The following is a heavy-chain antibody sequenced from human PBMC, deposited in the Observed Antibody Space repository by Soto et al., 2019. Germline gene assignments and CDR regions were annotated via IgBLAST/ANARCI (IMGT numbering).Heavy chain of an antibody. J-gene: IGHJ3*02. CDR1: GLIVSTNY. CDR3: ARERPGDAGDAFDI. Sequence: EVQLVETGGGLIQPGGSLRLSCAASGLIVSTNYMNWVRQAPGKGLEWVSVLYSGGSTHYAGSVKGRFIISRDNSKNTLYLQMNSLRAEDTAVYYCARERPGDAGDAFDIWGHGTLVTVSS. V-gene: IGHV3-53*02. CDR2: LYSGGST. D-gene: IGHD3-10*01.